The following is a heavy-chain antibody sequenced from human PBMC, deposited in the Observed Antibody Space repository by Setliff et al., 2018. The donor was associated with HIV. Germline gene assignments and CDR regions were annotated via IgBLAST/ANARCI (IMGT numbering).Heavy chain of an antibody. D-gene: IGHD2-21*01. CDR1: GYSFTSYW. Sequence: PGESLKISCKGSGYSFTSYWIGWVRQMPGKGLEWMGIIYPGDSDTRYSPSFQGQVTISADKSISTAYLQWDSLKASDSAIYYCARAPRSPLRWRDNLLSSSSFFMDVWGKGTTVTVSS. CDR3: ARAPRSPLRWRDNLLSSSSFFMDV. CDR2: IYPGDSDT. V-gene: IGHV5-51*01. J-gene: IGHJ6*03.